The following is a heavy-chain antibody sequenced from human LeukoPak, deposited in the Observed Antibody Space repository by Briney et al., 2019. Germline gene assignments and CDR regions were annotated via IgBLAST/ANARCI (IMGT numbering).Heavy chain of an antibody. CDR2: IRSKANSYAT. CDR1: GFTFSGSA. Sequence: GGSLRLSCAASGFTFSGSAMHWVRQASGKGLEWVGRIRSKANSYATAYAASVKGRFTISRDDSKNTAYLQMSSLKTEDTAVYYCTRHFTYYYDSSGYGDYYFDYWGQGTLVTVSS. D-gene: IGHD3-22*01. CDR3: TRHFTYYYDSSGYGDYYFDY. V-gene: IGHV3-73*01. J-gene: IGHJ4*02.